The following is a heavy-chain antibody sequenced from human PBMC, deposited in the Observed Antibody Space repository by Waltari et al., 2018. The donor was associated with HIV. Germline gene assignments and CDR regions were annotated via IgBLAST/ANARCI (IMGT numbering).Heavy chain of an antibody. CDR2: VIPTLTLP. D-gene: IGHD3-10*01. Sequence: QLGKGGPEMRKPGASVKISCRAAGFPFTTYVFSGVRKAPGQGLEWLGWVIPTLTLPPLPPLFPSPLLLPTDSSTTTAYLEMRNLRSDDTATVYCVSGGGSWFYDMYYYQGMDIWGQGPAVTVSS. CDR3: VSGGGSWFYDMYYYQGMDI. V-gene: IGHV1-18*01. J-gene: IGHJ6*02. CDR1: GFPFTTYV.